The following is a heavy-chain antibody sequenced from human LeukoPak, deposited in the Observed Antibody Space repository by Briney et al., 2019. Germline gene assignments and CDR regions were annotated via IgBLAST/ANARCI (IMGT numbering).Heavy chain of an antibody. CDR1: GFTFDDYA. J-gene: IGHJ4*02. D-gene: IGHD5-18*01. CDR3: AKDRGYSYGIDH. V-gene: IGHV3-43D*03. CDR2: ISWDGGST. Sequence: GGSLRLSCAASGFTFDDYAMHWVRQAPGKGLEWVSLISWDGGSTYYADSVKGRFTISRDNSKNSLYLQMNSLRAEDTALYYCAKDRGYSYGIDHWGQGTLVTVSS.